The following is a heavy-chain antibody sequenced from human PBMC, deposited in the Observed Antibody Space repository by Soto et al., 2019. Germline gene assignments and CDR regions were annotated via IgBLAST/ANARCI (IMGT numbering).Heavy chain of an antibody. J-gene: IGHJ6*03. CDR3: ARGEYSSSSFSYYYYMDV. CDR2: IYYSGST. Sequence: SETLSLTCTVSGGSISSGGYYWSWIRQHPGKVLEWIGYIYYSGSTYYNPSLKSRVTISVDTSKNQFSLKLSSVTAADTAVYYCARGEYSSSSFSYYYYMDVWGKGTTVTVSS. D-gene: IGHD6-6*01. V-gene: IGHV4-31*03. CDR1: GGSISSGGYY.